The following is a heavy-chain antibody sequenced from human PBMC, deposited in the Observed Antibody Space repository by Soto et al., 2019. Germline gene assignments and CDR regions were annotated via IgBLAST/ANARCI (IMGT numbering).Heavy chain of an antibody. D-gene: IGHD2-15*01. CDR1: GGSFSGYY. Sequence: SETLSLTCAVYGGSFSGYYWSWIRQHPGKGLEWIGEINHSGSTNYNPSLKSRVTISVDTSKNQFSLKLSSVTAADTAVYYCARGGGSCYSVQHWFDPWGQGTLVTVSS. CDR3: ARGGGSCYSVQHWFDP. J-gene: IGHJ5*02. CDR2: INHSGST. V-gene: IGHV4-34*01.